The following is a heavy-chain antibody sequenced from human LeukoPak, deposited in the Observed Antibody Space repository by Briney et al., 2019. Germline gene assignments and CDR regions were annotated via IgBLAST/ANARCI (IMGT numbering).Heavy chain of an antibody. J-gene: IGHJ4*02. Sequence: SQTLSLTCTVSGGSISSGSYHWSWIRQPAGKGLEWIGRIYTSGSTNYNPSLKSRVTISVDTSKNQFSLKLSSVTAADTAVYYCARAGYRYTVLFDYWGQGTLVTVSS. CDR3: ARAGYRYTVLFDY. CDR2: IYTSGST. D-gene: IGHD3-16*02. CDR1: GGSISSGSYH. V-gene: IGHV4-61*02.